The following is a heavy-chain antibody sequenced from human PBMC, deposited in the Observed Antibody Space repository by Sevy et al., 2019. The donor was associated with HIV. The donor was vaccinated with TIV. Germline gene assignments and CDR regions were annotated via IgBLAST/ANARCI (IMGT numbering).Heavy chain of an antibody. V-gene: IGHV3-21*01. CDR2: IGSGSSYI. CDR1: GFTFSYYN. J-gene: IGHJ4*02. D-gene: IGHD3-10*01. CDR3: ARNLDYYASGPPDS. Sequence: GGSLRLSCAASGFTFSYYNMNWVRQAPGKGLEWVSSIGSGSSYIFYVDSVKGRFTISRDNAKDSLFLQMNSLRAEDKAVYYCARNLDYYASGPPDSWGQGTMVTVSS.